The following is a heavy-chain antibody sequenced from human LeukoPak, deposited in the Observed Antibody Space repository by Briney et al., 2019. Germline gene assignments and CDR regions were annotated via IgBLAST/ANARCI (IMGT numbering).Heavy chain of an antibody. J-gene: IGHJ4*02. CDR2: ISGSGRNT. CDR3: VTNYFDSSAYYPDFDY. CDR1: GFTFSSYA. V-gene: IGHV3-23*01. D-gene: IGHD3-22*01. Sequence: GGSLRLSCSASGFTFSSYAMNWVRHAPLKGLEWVSAISGSGRNTYYAHSVKGRFTISRDNSKNTLYLQMNSLRAEDSAVYYCVTNYFDSSAYYPDFDYWGQGALVTVSS.